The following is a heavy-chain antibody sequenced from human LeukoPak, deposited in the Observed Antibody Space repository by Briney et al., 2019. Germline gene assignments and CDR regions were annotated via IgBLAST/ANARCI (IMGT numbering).Heavy chain of an antibody. D-gene: IGHD1-26*01. CDR3: ARDGRSGSYYDL. CDR2: ISGSGGST. J-gene: IGHJ5*02. Sequence: GGSLRLSCAASGFTFSSYAMSWVRQAPGKGLEWVSAISGSGGSTYYADSVKGRFTISRDNSKNALYLQMSSLRAEDTAVYYCARDGRSGSYYDLWGQGTLVTVSS. CDR1: GFTFSSYA. V-gene: IGHV3-23*01.